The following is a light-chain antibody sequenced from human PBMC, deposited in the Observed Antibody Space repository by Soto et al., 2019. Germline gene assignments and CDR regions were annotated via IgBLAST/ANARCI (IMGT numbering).Light chain of an antibody. CDR1: QSISRY. CDR3: QQYGSSPRT. Sequence: TQSPSALSASLGDRVTLSCRASQSISRYLAWYQQKPGQGPRLLIYGASSRATGTPDRFSGSGSGTDFTLTINRLEPEDFAVYYCQQYGSSPRTFGQGTKVDIK. V-gene: IGKV3-20*01. CDR2: GAS. J-gene: IGKJ1*01.